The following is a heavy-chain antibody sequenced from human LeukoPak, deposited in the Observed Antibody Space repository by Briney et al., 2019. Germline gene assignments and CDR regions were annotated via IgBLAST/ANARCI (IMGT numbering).Heavy chain of an antibody. CDR1: GYSISSGYY. CDR3: VRRYSSGWSFDH. V-gene: IGHV4-38-2*01. J-gene: IGHJ4*02. CDR2: MYHSGST. Sequence: SQTLSLTCAVSGYSISSGYYWGWLRQPPGKGLDWIGSMYHSGSTYYNPSLKSRVTISVDTSKNQFSLRLSSVTAADTAVFYCVRRYSSGWSFDHWSQGTLVTVSS. D-gene: IGHD6-19*01.